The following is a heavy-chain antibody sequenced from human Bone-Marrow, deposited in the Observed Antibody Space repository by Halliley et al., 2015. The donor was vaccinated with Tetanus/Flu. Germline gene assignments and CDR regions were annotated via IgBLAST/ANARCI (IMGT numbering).Heavy chain of an antibody. J-gene: IGHJ4*02. V-gene: IGHV4-59*08. Sequence: GKGLEWIGCIYYNGTTIYNPSLKSRVTISVDTSTNQFTLKLTSVTAGDTAMYYCASLTSPSDYWGQGTLVTVSS. CDR2: IYYNGTT. CDR3: ASLTSPSDY.